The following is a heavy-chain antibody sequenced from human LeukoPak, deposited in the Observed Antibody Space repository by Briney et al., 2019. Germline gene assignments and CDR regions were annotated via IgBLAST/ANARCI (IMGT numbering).Heavy chain of an antibody. V-gene: IGHV3-23*01. J-gene: IGHJ4*02. D-gene: IGHD3-10*01. CDR2: ISGSGGTA. CDR3: AKVAVSYYYGSGSYYFDY. CDR1: GFTFSIYA. Sequence: GGSLRLSCAASGFTFSIYAMSWVRQAPGKGLEWVSAISGSGGTAYYADSVKGRFTISRDNSKNTLYLQMNSLRAEDSAVYYCAKVAVSYYYGSGSYYFDYWGQGTLVTVSS.